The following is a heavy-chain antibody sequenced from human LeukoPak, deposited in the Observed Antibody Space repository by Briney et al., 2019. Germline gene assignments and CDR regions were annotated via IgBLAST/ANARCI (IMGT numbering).Heavy chain of an antibody. D-gene: IGHD3-22*01. J-gene: IGHJ4*02. CDR2: INPNSGGT. CDR1: GYIYTRYY. V-gene: IGHV1-2*06. CDR3: LRVNYYDSSGYFIPFDY. Sequence: SVRVSCKPSGYIYTRYYMHSVRQAAGQGLEWMGRINPNSGGTHYAQKFQGRVTMTRHTSISPAYMQLGRLRSDDPAACYCLRVNYYDSSGYFIPFDYWGQGTLVTVSS.